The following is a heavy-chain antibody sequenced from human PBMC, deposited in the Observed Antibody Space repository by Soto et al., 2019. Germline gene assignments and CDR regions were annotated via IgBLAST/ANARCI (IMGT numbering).Heavy chain of an antibody. Sequence: GSVKVSCKTCGYSFNDYHMLWVRKAPGQGLGWMGWINPKNGYTNYEQKFQDIVTMPRDTSISTVYMEEIRLTSDDTAFYYCARDAGVINIAAVLLDPWGQGTLVTVSS. CDR3: ARDAGVINIAAVLLDP. V-gene: IGHV1-2*02. CDR2: INPKNGYT. CDR1: GYSFNDYH. J-gene: IGHJ5*02. D-gene: IGHD3-10*01.